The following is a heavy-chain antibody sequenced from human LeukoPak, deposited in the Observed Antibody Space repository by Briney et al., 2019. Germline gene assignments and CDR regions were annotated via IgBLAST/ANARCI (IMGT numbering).Heavy chain of an antibody. J-gene: IGHJ5*02. Sequence: GASVKVSCKASGYTFTGYYMHWVRQAPGPGLEWMGWINTNSGGTNYAHKFRGRVTMTRATSISPAYMELSRLRSDDTAVYYCARNPLGYCSSTSCYEGDWFDPWGQGTLVTVSS. D-gene: IGHD2-2*03. V-gene: IGHV1-2*02. CDR3: ARNPLGYCSSTSCYEGDWFDP. CDR1: GYTFTGYY. CDR2: INTNSGGT.